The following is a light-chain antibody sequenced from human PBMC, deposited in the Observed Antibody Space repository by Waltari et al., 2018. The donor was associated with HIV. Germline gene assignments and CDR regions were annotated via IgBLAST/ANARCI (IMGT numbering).Light chain of an antibody. CDR3: QQYYTTPYT. J-gene: IGKJ2*01. CDR1: QSVLYSSNNKNY. CDR2: WAS. V-gene: IGKV4-1*01. Sequence: DIVMTQSPDSLAVSLVERATLNCKSTQSVLYSSNNKNYLAWYQQKPGQPPKLLIYWASSRESGVPDRFSGSGSGTDFTLTISSLQAEDVAVYYCQQYYTTPYTFGQGTKLEI.